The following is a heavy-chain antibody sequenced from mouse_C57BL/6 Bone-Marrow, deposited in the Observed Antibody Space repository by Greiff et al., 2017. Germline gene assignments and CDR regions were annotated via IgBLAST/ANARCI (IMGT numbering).Heavy chain of an antibody. CDR1: GYAFSSYW. Sequence: VQLQQSGAELVKPGASVKISCKASGYAFSSYWMNWVKRRPGKGLEWIGQIYPGDGDTNYNGKFKGKATLTADKSSSTAYMQLSSLTSEDSAVYFCARWVTTVVAPGFAYWGQGTLVTVSA. CDR2: IYPGDGDT. D-gene: IGHD1-1*01. J-gene: IGHJ3*01. V-gene: IGHV1-80*01. CDR3: ARWVTTVVAPGFAY.